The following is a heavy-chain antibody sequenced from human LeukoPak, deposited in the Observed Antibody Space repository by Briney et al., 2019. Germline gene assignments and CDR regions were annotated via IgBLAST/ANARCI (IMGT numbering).Heavy chain of an antibody. V-gene: IGHV3-23*01. CDR1: GFTFSSYA. D-gene: IGHD3-22*01. Sequence: GGSLRLSCAASGFTFSSYAMSWVRQAPGKGLEWVSAMSVRGVSTYYADSVKGRFTISRDNSTNTLYLQINSLRAEDTAVYFCAKSRYTYSYDSSGYYGYFQHWGQGTLVTVSS. CDR2: MSVRGVST. CDR3: AKSRYTYSYDSSGYYGYFQH. J-gene: IGHJ1*01.